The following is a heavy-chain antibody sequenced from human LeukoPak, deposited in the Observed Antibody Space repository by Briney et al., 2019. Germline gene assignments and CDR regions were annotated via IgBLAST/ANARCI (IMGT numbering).Heavy chain of an antibody. Sequence: GGSLRLSCAASGFTFSSYAMSWVRQAPGKGLEWVSAISGSGGSTYYADSVKGRFTISRDNAKNSLYLQMNSLRDEDTAVYYCARVSDGYTINYFDYWGQGTLVTVSS. D-gene: IGHD5-24*01. CDR1: GFTFSSYA. J-gene: IGHJ4*02. V-gene: IGHV3-23*01. CDR2: ISGSGGST. CDR3: ARVSDGYTINYFDY.